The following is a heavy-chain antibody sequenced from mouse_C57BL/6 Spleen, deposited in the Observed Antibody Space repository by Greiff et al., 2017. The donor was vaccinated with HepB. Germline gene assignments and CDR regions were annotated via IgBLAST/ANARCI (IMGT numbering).Heavy chain of an antibody. J-gene: IGHJ4*01. Sequence: VQLQQPGAELVRPGSSVKLSCKASGYTFTSYWMDWVKQRPGQGLEWIGNIYPSDSETHYNQKFKDKATLTVDKSSSTAYMQLSSLTSEDSAVYYCARKGDYDYYYYAMDYWGQGTSVTVSS. V-gene: IGHV1-61*01. D-gene: IGHD2-4*01. CDR3: ARKGDYDYYYYAMDY. CDR1: GYTFTSYW. CDR2: IYPSDSET.